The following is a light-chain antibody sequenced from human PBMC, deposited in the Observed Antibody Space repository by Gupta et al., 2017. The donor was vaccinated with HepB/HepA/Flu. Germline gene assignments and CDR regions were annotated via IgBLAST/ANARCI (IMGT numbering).Light chain of an antibody. V-gene: IGKV1-33*01. CDR2: AVS. CDR1: QDLRYY. J-gene: IGKJ4*01. CDR3: QQYGNLPLT. Sequence: DIQMTQSPTALSASVGDRVTISCQASQDLRYYLNLYQQKPGKAPKLLIYAVSNLTTGVPSRFTGSGSGTDFTFTISRLQPEDIATYFCQQYGNLPLTFGGGTKVEFE.